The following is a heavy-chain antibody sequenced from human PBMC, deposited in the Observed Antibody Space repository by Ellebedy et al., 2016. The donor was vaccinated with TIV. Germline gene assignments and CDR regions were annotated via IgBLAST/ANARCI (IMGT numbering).Heavy chain of an antibody. CDR3: ARGEFSYGSYYFDY. J-gene: IGHJ4*02. Sequence: MPSETLSLTCTVSGGSLTTKFWSWVRQPPGKGLVWLGDIFYTGSTNYNPSLRSRITISVDRSKNQFSLKLTSVTAADTAVYYCARGEFSYGSYYFDYWGQGTLVTVSS. V-gene: IGHV4-59*01. CDR1: GGSLTTKF. D-gene: IGHD5-18*01. CDR2: IFYTGST.